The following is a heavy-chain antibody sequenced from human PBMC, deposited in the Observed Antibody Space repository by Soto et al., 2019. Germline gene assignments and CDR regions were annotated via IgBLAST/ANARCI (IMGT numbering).Heavy chain of an antibody. D-gene: IGHD6-13*01. Sequence: ASGKVSCKASFYTFTSYGISWVRQAPGQGLEWMGWISAYNGNTNYAQKLQGRVTMTTDTSTSTAYMELRSLRSDDTAVYYCARDGAVAGRYYYYGMAVWGQGTTVPVSS. CDR3: ARDGAVAGRYYYYGMAV. V-gene: IGHV1-18*01. CDR2: ISAYNGNT. CDR1: FYTFTSYG. J-gene: IGHJ6*02.